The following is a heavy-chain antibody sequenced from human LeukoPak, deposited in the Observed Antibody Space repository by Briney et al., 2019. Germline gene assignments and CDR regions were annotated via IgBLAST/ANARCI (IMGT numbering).Heavy chain of an antibody. CDR3: AREGYYDSKSFDY. J-gene: IGHJ4*02. CDR2: ISTTSTYI. CDR1: GFTLSSYT. D-gene: IGHD3-22*01. V-gene: IGHV3-21*01. Sequence: GGSLRLSCAASGFTLSSYTMNWVRQAPGKGLEWVSSISTTSTYIYYADSVKGRFTISRDNAKNSLYLQMNSLRAEDTAVYYCAREGYYDSKSFDYWGQGTLVTVSS.